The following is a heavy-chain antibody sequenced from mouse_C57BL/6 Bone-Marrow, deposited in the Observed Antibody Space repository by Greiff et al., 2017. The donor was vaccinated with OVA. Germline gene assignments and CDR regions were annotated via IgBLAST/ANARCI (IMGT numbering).Heavy chain of an antibody. CDR2: INPSTGGT. CDR1: GYSFTGYY. J-gene: IGHJ3*01. V-gene: IGHV1-42*01. D-gene: IGHD1-1*01. CDR3: ARREVLRFAY. Sequence: VQLKQSGPELVKPGASVKISCKASGYSFTGYYMNWVKQSPEKSLEWIGEINPSTGGTTYNQKFKAKATLTVDKSSSTAYMQLKSLTSEDSAVYYCARREVLRFAYWGQGTLVTVSA.